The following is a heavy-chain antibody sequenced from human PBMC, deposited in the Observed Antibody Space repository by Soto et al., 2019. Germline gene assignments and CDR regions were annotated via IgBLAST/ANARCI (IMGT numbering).Heavy chain of an antibody. Sequence: GGSLRLSCAASGFTLSHVWMSWVRQAPGKGLEWVGRIRSEAKGGTTDFATPVKGRFTISRDDSKNTVYLQMNSLKIEDTAVYYCPPEGHTNGYHGLDSWGQGSLVTVSS. V-gene: IGHV3-15*01. CDR1: GFTLSHVW. CDR2: IRSEAKGGTT. J-gene: IGHJ4*02. CDR3: PPEGHTNGYHGLDS. D-gene: IGHD3-22*01.